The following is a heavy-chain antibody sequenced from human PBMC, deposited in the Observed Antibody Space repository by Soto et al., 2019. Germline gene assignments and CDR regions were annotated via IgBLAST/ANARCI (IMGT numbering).Heavy chain of an antibody. Sequence: QVHLVQSGAEVKKPGASVKVSCKASGYTFTSYGITWVRQAPGQGLEWMGWISAHNGNTDYAQKLQGRVMVTRDTSPSTAYRELRCLRSDDTAVYYCARGRYGDYWGQGAVVTVSS. V-gene: IGHV1-18*01. CDR3: ARGRYGDY. J-gene: IGHJ4*02. CDR1: GYTFTSYG. D-gene: IGHD1-1*01. CDR2: ISAHNGNT.